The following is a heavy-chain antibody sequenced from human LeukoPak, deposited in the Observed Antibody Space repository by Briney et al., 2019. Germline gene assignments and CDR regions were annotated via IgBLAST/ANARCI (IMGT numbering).Heavy chain of an antibody. CDR2: IKQDGSEK. D-gene: IGHD3-10*01. CDR3: AKTLTVLWFGESYMDV. J-gene: IGHJ6*03. Sequence: GGSLRLSCAASGFTFSSYWMSWVRQAPGKGLEWVANIKQDGSEKYYVDSVKGRFTISRDNAKNSLYLQMNSLRAEDTAVYYCAKTLTVLWFGESYMDVWGKGTTVTISS. CDR1: GFTFSSYW. V-gene: IGHV3-7*03.